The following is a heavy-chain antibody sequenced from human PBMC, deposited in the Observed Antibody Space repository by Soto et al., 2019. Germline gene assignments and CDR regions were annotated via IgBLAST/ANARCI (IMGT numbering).Heavy chain of an antibody. CDR3: ARGITTGDPYYYHGMDV. CDR1: GYTFTGYY. Sequence: ASVKVSCKASGYTFTGYYMHWVRQAPGQGLEWMGWINPNSGGTNYAQKFQGWVTMTRDTSISTAYMELSRLRSDDTAVYCCARGITTGDPYYYHGMDVWGQGTTVTVAS. D-gene: IGHD3-3*01. V-gene: IGHV1-2*04. CDR2: INPNSGGT. J-gene: IGHJ6*02.